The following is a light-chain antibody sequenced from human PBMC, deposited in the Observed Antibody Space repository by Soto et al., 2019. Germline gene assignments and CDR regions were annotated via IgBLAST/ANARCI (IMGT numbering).Light chain of an antibody. CDR3: QQYDSSPWT. Sequence: EIVLTQSPGTLSLSPGERATLSCRASQSVSSNHLAWYQQKTGQTPRLLIYIASNRAPGIPDRFSGSGSGTHFTLTISSVEAEDFAVYYCQQYDSSPWTFGQGTKVEIK. J-gene: IGKJ1*01. CDR1: QSVSSNH. V-gene: IGKV3-20*01. CDR2: IAS.